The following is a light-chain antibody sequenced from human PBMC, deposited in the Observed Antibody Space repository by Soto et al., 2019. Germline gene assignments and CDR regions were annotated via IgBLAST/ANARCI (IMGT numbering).Light chain of an antibody. CDR2: VNSDGSH. J-gene: IGLJ7*01. V-gene: IGLV4-69*01. Sequence: QPVLTQSPSASASLGASVKLTCTLSSGHSNYAIAWHQQQPEKGPRYLMKVNSDGSHNKGDGIPDRFSGSSSGAERYLTISSIQSEDEADYYCQTWGTGIPVFGGGTQLTVL. CDR3: QTWGTGIPV. CDR1: SGHSNYA.